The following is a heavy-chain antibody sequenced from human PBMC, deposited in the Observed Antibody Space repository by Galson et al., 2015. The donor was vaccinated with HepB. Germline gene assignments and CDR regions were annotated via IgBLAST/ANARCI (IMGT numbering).Heavy chain of an antibody. CDR1: GYTFTGYY. Sequence: SVKVSCKASGYTFTGYYMHWVRQAPGQGLEWMGRINPNSGGTNYAQKFQGRVTMTRDTSISTAYMELSRLRSDGTAVYYCARGVLVVYATVDDWGQGTLVTVSS. CDR3: ARGVLVVYATVDD. CDR2: INPNSGGT. V-gene: IGHV1-2*06. D-gene: IGHD2-8*02. J-gene: IGHJ4*02.